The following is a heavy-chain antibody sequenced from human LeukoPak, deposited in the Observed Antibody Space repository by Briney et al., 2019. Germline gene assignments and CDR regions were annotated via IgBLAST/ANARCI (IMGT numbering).Heavy chain of an antibody. CDR3: AKDWEGIAAAGSFDY. D-gene: IGHD6-13*01. CDR2: TSGSGGST. V-gene: IGHV3-23*01. J-gene: IGHJ4*02. CDR1: GFTFSSYG. Sequence: GGSLRLSCAASGFTFSSYGMSWVRQAPGKGLEWVSATSGSGGSTYYADSVKGRFTISRDNSKNTLYLQMNSLRAEDTAVYYCAKDWEGIAAAGSFDYWGQGTLVTVSS.